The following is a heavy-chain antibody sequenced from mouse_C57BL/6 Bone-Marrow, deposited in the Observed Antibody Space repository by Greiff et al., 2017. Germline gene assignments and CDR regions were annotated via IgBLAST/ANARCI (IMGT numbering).Heavy chain of an antibody. CDR3: ARSGYDGYFDV. V-gene: IGHV1-54*01. J-gene: IGHJ1*03. D-gene: IGHD2-3*01. Sequence: QVQLQQSGAELVRPGTSVKVSCKASGYAFTNYLIEWVKQRPGQGLEWIGVINPGSGGTNYNEKFKGKATLTADQSSSTAYMQLSSLTSEDSAVYFCARSGYDGYFDVWGTGTTVTVSS. CDR1: GYAFTNYL. CDR2: INPGSGGT.